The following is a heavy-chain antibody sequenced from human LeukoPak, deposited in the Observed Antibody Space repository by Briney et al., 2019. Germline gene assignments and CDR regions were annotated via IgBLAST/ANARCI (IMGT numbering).Heavy chain of an antibody. CDR3: ARVGAQFCSGGSCYLGY. J-gene: IGHJ4*02. CDR1: GYTFTIYY. Sequence: GASVKVSCKASGYTFTIYYIHWVRQAPGQRLEWMGWINAGNGYTKYSQEFQGRVSITRDTSASTAYMELSNLRSEDMAIYYCARVGAQFCSGGSCYLGYWGQGTLVTVSS. D-gene: IGHD2-15*01. CDR2: INAGNGYT. V-gene: IGHV1-3*03.